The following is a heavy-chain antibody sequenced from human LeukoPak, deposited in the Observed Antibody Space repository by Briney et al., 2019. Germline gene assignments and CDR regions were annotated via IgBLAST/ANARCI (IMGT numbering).Heavy chain of an antibody. CDR2: IYYSGST. J-gene: IGHJ4*02. CDR1: GGSISSGGYY. Sequence: PSQTLSLTCTVSGGSISSGGYYWSWIRQHPGQGLEWIGYIYYSGSTYYNPSLKSRVTISVDTSKNQFSLKLSSVTAADTAVYYCARVNYSGSSPFDYWGQGTLVTVSS. V-gene: IGHV4-31*03. D-gene: IGHD1-26*01. CDR3: ARVNYSGSSPFDY.